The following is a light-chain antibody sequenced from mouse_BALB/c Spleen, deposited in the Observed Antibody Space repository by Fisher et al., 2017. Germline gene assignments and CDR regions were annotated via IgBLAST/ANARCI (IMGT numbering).Light chain of an antibody. Sequence: IVMTQSTAIMSASPGEKVTMTCSASSSVSYMYWYQQKPGSSPKPWIYRTSNLASGVPARFSGSGSGTSYSLTISSMEAEDVATYYCFQGSGYPYTFGGGTKLEIK. CDR3: FQGSGYPYT. CDR2: RTS. V-gene: IGKV4-68*01. J-gene: IGKJ2*01. CDR1: SSVSY.